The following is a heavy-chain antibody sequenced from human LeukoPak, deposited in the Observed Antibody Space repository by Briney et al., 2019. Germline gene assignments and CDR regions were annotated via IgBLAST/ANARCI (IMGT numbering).Heavy chain of an antibody. CDR1: GYTLIEVS. CDR2: FDLEDGKT. J-gene: IGHJ4*02. Sequence: GDSGKVSCKVSGYTLIEVSMHWVRQAPGKGLEWMGGFDLEDGKTIYAKKLQGRVTMTEDTSTGTAYMGLSSLRPEDTAVYYCATAPATTIITPEGLHYWGQGTLVTVSS. D-gene: IGHD3-22*01. V-gene: IGHV1-24*01. CDR3: ATAPATTIITPEGLHY.